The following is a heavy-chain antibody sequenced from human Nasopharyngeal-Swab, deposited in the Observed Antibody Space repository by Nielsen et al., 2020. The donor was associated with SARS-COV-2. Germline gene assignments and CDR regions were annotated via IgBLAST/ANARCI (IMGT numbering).Heavy chain of an antibody. CDR2: IYHSGNT. V-gene: IGHV4-30-2*01. J-gene: IGHJ4*02. CDR1: GGSISSGFYS. D-gene: IGHD2-21*02. CDR3: ARKYCNGDCYFDY. Sequence: SETLSLTRAVSGGSISSGFYSWSWIRQPPGKGLAWIGYIYHSGNTYYNPSLKSRVTISVDRSKNQFSLRLSSVTAADTAVYYCARKYCNGDCYFDYWGQGTLVTVSS.